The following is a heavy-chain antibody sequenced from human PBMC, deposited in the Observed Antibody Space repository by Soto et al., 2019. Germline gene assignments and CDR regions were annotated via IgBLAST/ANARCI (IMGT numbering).Heavy chain of an antibody. CDR2: ISGFNGNT. D-gene: IGHD3-9*01. V-gene: IGHV1-18*01. J-gene: IGHJ4*02. CDR1: GYTFTTYG. Sequence: ASVKVSCKASGYTFTTYGIIWVRQAPGQGLEYMGWISGFNGNTDYAQNLQGRVTMTTDTSTSTAYMELRSLRSDDTAVYFCARVGNVYDFLTGHYSDYWGQGTLVTVS. CDR3: ARVGNVYDFLTGHYSDY.